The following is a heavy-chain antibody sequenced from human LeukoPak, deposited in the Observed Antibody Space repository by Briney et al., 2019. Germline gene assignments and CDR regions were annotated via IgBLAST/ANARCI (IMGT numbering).Heavy chain of an antibody. CDR3: AKDLGRKQPRHFDY. CDR1: GLTFSSYA. Sequence: GGSLRLSYAASGLTFSSYATSWVRQAPGKGLEWVSAISGSGGSTYYADSVKGRFTISRDNSKNTLYLQMNSLRAEDTAVYYCAKDLGRKQPRHFDYWGQGTLVTASS. J-gene: IGHJ4*02. CDR2: ISGSGGST. D-gene: IGHD6-13*01. V-gene: IGHV3-23*01.